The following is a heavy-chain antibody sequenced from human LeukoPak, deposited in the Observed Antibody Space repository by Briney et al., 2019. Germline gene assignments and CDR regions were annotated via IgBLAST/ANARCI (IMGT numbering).Heavy chain of an antibody. V-gene: IGHV3-21*05. CDR3: ARDTYQPGLIDC. CDR2: INDVSSDI. D-gene: IGHD2-2*01. J-gene: IGHJ4*02. CDR1: GITLSNYG. Sequence: PGGSLRLSCAVSGITLSNYGMNWVRQAPGKGLEWVSYINDVSSDIHYADSVKGRFTISRDNAKNTLSLQMNSLRAEDTAVYYCARDTYQPGLIDCWGQGTLVTVSS.